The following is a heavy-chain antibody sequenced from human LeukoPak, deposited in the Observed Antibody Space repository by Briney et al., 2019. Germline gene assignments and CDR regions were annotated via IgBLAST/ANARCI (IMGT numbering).Heavy chain of an antibody. V-gene: IGHV4-34*01. J-gene: IGHJ5*02. CDR2: INHSGST. Sequence: NPSETLSLTCAVYGGSFSGYYWSWIRQPPGKGLEWIGEINHSGSTNYNPSLKSRVTISVDTSKNQFSLKLSSVPAADTAVYYCARVCSKNWFDPWGQGTLVTVSS. CDR1: GGSFSGYY. CDR3: ARVCSKNWFDP. D-gene: IGHD2-2*01.